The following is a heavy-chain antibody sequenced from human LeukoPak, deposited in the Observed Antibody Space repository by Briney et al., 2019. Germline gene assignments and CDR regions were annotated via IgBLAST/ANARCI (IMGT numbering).Heavy chain of an antibody. V-gene: IGHV4-4*07. CDR3: AGAAVATSRGFDY. CDR1: GGSISTYY. CDR2: IYTSGNT. J-gene: IGHJ4*02. D-gene: IGHD4-23*01. Sequence: PSETLSLTCTVSGGSISTYYWNWIRQPAGKGLEWIGRIYTSGNTNYNPSLKSRVTMSLDTSKNQFSLKLSSVTAADTAVYYCAGAAVATSRGFDYWGQGTLVTVSS.